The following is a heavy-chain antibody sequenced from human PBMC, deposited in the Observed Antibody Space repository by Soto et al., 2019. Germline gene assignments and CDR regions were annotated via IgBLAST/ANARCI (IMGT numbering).Heavy chain of an antibody. CDR1: GFTFSSYG. D-gene: IGHD3-3*01. J-gene: IGHJ6*02. CDR2: ISYDGSNK. V-gene: IGHV3-30*18. Sequence: PGGSLRLSCAASGFTFSSYGMHWVRQAPGKGLEWVAVISYDGSNKYYADSVKGRFTISRDNSKNTLYLQMNSLRAEDTAVYYCAKDGTYYDFWSGYSHRGYYGMDVWGQGTTVTVS. CDR3: AKDGTYYDFWSGYSHRGYYGMDV.